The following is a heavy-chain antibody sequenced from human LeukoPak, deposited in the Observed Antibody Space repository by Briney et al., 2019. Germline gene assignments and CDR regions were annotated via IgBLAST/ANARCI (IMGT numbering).Heavy chain of an antibody. D-gene: IGHD6-6*01. Sequence: SETLSLTCTVSGDSINNYYWTWIRQPPGKGLEWIGYIYSTGSTSYNPSLKSRVSISLDTSKNQFSLKLSSVTAADTAVYYCARGQAVRDDALDIWGQGTMVTVSS. V-gene: IGHV4-59*12. CDR2: IYSTGST. J-gene: IGHJ3*02. CDR3: ARGQAVRDDALDI. CDR1: GDSINNYY.